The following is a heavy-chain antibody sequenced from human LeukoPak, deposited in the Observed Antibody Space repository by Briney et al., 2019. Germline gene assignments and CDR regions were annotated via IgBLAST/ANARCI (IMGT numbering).Heavy chain of an antibody. CDR2: ISNNGGYT. V-gene: IGHV3-23*01. D-gene: IGHD3-3*01. Sequence: GGSLRLSCAASGFTFSSSAMSWVRQAPGKGLEWVSAISNNGGYTNYADSVKGRFTISRDNAKNSLYLQMNSLRAEDTAVYYCARGVAIYSGMDVWGQGTTVTVSS. CDR3: ARGVAIYSGMDV. J-gene: IGHJ6*02. CDR1: GFTFSSSA.